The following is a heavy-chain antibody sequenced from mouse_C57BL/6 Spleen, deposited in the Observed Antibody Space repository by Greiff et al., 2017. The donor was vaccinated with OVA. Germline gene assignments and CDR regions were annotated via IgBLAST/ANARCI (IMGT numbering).Heavy chain of an antibody. CDR3: ARGGTNWDYFDY. Sequence: QVQLQQPGAELVRPGTSVKLSCKASGYTFTSYWMHWVKQRPGQGLEWIGVIDPSDSYTNYNQKFKGKATLTVDTSSSTAYMQLSSLTSEDSAVYYCARGGTNWDYFDYWGQGTTLTVSS. V-gene: IGHV1-59*01. CDR1: GYTFTSYW. CDR2: IDPSDSYT. D-gene: IGHD4-1*02. J-gene: IGHJ2*01.